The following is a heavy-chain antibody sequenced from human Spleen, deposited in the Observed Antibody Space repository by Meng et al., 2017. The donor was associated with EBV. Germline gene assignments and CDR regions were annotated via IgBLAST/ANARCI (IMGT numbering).Heavy chain of an antibody. CDR3: AAIIGSPQDDY. V-gene: IGHV3-30*03. J-gene: IGHJ4*02. D-gene: IGHD1-26*01. CDR1: GFTFSTYA. Sequence: QVQLVVSGGWVGQPGMSLRLSCAASGFTFSTYAMYWVRQAPGKGLEWVAIISYDGSDKYYADSVKGRFTISRDNSRSTMYLQMNSLRPEDTAVYFCAAIIGSPQDDYWGQGTLVTVSS. CDR2: ISYDGSDK.